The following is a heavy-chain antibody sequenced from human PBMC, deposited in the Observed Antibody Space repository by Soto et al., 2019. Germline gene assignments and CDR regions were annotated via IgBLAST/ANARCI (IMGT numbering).Heavy chain of an antibody. CDR1: GFTFSSYW. V-gene: IGHV3-74*01. CDR3: ARVGSTSWY. Sequence: EVQLVESGGGLVQPGGSLRLSCAASGFTFSSYWMHWVRQPPGKGLVWVSRIDGAGRSTNYADSVKGRLTISRDNAKNTLDLQMNSLRADDTAVYYCARVGSTSWYWGQGTLVTVSS. J-gene: IGHJ4*02. D-gene: IGHD6-6*01. CDR2: IDGAGRST.